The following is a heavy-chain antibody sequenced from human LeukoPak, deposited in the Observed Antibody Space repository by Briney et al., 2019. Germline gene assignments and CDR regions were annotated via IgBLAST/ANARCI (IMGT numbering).Heavy chain of an antibody. V-gene: IGHV3-7*01. J-gene: IGHJ5*02. CDR3: ARVSESGSYFFRYNWFDP. D-gene: IGHD1-26*01. CDR1: GFTFSSYW. Sequence: PGGSLRLSCAASGFTFSSYWMSGVRQAPGKGLEWVANIKQDGSEKYYVDSVKGRFTISRDNAKNSLYLQMNSLRAEDTAVYYCARVSESGSYFFRYNWFDPWGQGTLVTVSS. CDR2: IKQDGSEK.